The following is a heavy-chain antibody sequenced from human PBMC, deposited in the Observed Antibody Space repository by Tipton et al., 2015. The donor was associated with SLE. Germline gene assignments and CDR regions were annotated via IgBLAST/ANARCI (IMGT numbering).Heavy chain of an antibody. J-gene: IGHJ3*02. D-gene: IGHD3-22*01. CDR1: GGSFSGYY. CDR3: ARDSFQHYYDLAFDI. V-gene: IGHV4-34*12. Sequence: TLSLTCAVYGGSFSGYYWSWIRQPPGKGLEWIGEFIHSETTNYNPSLKSRVTISVDTSKNELSLRMTSVTAADTAVYYCARDSFQHYYDLAFDIWGQGTMVTVSS. CDR2: FIHSETT.